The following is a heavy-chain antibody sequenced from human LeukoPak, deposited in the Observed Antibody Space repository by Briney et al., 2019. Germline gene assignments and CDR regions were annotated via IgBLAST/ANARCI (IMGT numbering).Heavy chain of an antibody. Sequence: SETLSLTCTVSGGSISSYYWSWIRQPAGKGLEWIGYMYYSGSTNYNPSLKSRVTILVDTSRNQFSLKLRSVTAADTAVYYCARNGGSYSFDFWGQGTLVTASS. CDR1: GGSISSYY. CDR2: MYYSGST. D-gene: IGHD1-26*01. V-gene: IGHV4-59*01. CDR3: ARNGGSYSFDF. J-gene: IGHJ4*02.